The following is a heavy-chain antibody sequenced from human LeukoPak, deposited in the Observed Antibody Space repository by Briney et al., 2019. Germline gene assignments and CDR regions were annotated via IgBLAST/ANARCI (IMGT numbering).Heavy chain of an antibody. J-gene: IGHJ6*03. Sequence: SETLSLTCTVSGGSISSYYWSWIRQPPGKGLEWIGYIYYSGSTNYNPSLKSRVTISVDTSKNQFSLKLSSVTAADTAVYYCARGVWFGELFSYYYYYMDVWGKGTTVTISS. CDR1: GGSISSYY. D-gene: IGHD3-10*01. CDR3: ARGVWFGELFSYYYYYMDV. V-gene: IGHV4-59*01. CDR2: IYYSGST.